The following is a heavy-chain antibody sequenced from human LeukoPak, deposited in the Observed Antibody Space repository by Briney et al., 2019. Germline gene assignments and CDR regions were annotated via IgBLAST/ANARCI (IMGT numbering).Heavy chain of an antibody. J-gene: IGHJ6*03. D-gene: IGHD2/OR15-2a*01. CDR2: IYKSGTT. CDR1: GESINPYY. CDR3: ARSFLDYMDV. Sequence: PLETLSLTCTVSGESINPYYWNWIRQSAGKGLEWIGHIYKSGTTNFNPSLTSRVTMSLDTSRNQFSLKLRSVTAADTAVYFCARSFLDYMDVWGKGTTVTVSS. V-gene: IGHV4-4*07.